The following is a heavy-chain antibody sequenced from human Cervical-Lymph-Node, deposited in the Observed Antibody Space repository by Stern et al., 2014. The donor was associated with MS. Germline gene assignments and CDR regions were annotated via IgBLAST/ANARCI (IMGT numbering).Heavy chain of an antibody. CDR2: LYPGDSAT. D-gene: IGHD6-13*01. J-gene: IGHJ4*02. CDR3: ARQGGGSSWYDDY. CDR1: GYSFTSYW. Sequence: VQLVQSRAEVKKPGESLKISCTGSGYSFTSYWIGWVRQMPGKGLEWMGILYPGDSATRYTPSFPRQVTISADKSISTAYLQWSSLKASDTAMYYCARQGGGSSWYDDYWGQGTLVTVSS. V-gene: IGHV5-51*01.